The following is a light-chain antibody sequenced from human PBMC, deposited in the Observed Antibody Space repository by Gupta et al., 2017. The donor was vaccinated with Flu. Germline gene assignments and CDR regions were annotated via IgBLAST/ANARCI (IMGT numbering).Light chain of an antibody. CDR3: QQYNNWPPWT. Sequence: VMTQSPAALSVSPGERATLSCRASQSVGSNLAWYQHKPGQPPKVLIYGASTRATGIPARFSGSGSGTEFTLTISGLQSEDFAVYFCQQYNNWPPWTFGQGTKV. CDR2: GAS. CDR1: QSVGSN. V-gene: IGKV3-15*01. J-gene: IGKJ1*01.